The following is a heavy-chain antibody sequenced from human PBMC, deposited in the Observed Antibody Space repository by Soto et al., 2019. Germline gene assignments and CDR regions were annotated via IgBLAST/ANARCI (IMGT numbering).Heavy chain of an antibody. V-gene: IGHV3-30*18. J-gene: IGHJ4*02. D-gene: IGHD6-19*01. CDR3: AKASATWYSSDWYYFDY. CDR2: ISIDGSNK. CDR1: GFSFSSYG. Sequence: GGSLRLSCAASGFSFSSYGMHWVRQAPGKGLEWVAFISIDGSNKYYAESVKGRFTIYRDNSKDTLFLQINSLSAEDAAVYFCAKASATWYSSDWYYFDYWGQGTLVTVSS.